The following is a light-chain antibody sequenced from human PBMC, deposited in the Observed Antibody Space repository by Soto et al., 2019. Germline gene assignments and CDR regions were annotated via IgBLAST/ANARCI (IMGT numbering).Light chain of an antibody. CDR3: QSYDSSLSGYV. CDR2: ANN. CDR1: RSNIGAGYD. J-gene: IGLJ1*01. V-gene: IGLV1-40*01. Sequence: QSVLTQPPSESGAPGQRVTLSCTGSRSNIGAGYDVHWYQQFPGTAPKLLIYANNIRPSGVPGRFSASKSGTSASLAITGLQPEDEADYYCQSYDSSLSGYVFGTGTKLTVL.